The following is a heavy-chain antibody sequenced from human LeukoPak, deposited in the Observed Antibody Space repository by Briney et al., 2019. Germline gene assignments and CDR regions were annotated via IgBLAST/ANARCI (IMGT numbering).Heavy chain of an antibody. Sequence: SETLSLTCAVSGGSISSSNWWNWVRQPPGKGLEWIGQIYHSGSTNYNPSLKSRVTISVDTSKNQFSLKLSSVTAADTAVYYCACPSQNWFDPWGQGTLVTVSS. J-gene: IGHJ5*02. CDR2: IYHSGST. CDR3: ACPSQNWFDP. CDR1: GGSISSSNW. V-gene: IGHV4-4*02.